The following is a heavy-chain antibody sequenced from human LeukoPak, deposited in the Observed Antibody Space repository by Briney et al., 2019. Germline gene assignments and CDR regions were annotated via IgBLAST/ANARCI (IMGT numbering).Heavy chain of an antibody. V-gene: IGHV3-53*01. J-gene: IGHJ4*02. CDR3: ARGITMMIVAPGY. D-gene: IGHD3-22*01. CDR2: LYSNSIT. CDR1: RFTVNNNY. Sequence: NPGGSLRLSCAASRFTVNNNYMTWVRQAPGKGLEWVSVLYSNSITYYADSVKGRFTISRDSSKNTLYLQMNSLRAEDTAVYYCARGITMMIVAPGYWGQGTLVTVFS.